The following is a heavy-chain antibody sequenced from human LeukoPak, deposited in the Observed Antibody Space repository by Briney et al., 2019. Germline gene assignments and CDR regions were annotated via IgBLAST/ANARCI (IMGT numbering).Heavy chain of an antibody. CDR2: INHSGST. J-gene: IGHJ6*02. CDR3: ARQLVNSSGWYSYYYYGMDV. V-gene: IGHV4-34*01. CDR1: GGSFSGYY. Sequence: PSETLSLTCAVYGGSFSGYYWSWIRQPPGEGLEWIGEINHSGSTNYNPSLKSRVTISVDTSKNQFSLKLSSVTAADTAVYYCARQLVNSSGWYSYYYYGMDVWGQGTTVTVSS. D-gene: IGHD6-19*01.